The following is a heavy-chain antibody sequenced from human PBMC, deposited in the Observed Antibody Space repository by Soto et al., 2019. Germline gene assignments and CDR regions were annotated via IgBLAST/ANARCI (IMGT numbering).Heavy chain of an antibody. V-gene: IGHV4-30-2*01. CDR1: GGPITSGGYS. CDR3: ARTMTTSGWFDP. CDR2: IYHSGGT. Sequence: PSETLSLTCAVSGGPITSGGYSWSWIRQPPGKGLEWIGYIYHSGGTYYNPSLKSRATLSIDRTKKQFSLKLKSVTAADTAVYFCARTMTTSGWFDPWGQGTLVTVSS. D-gene: IGHD4-17*01. J-gene: IGHJ5*02.